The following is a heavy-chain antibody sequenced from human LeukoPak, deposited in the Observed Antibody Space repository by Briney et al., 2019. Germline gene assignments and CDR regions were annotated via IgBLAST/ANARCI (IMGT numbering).Heavy chain of an antibody. CDR2: IYYSGST. D-gene: IGHD5-18*01. J-gene: IGHJ4*02. Sequence: SETLSLTCTVSGGSISSYYWSWIRQPPGKGLEWIGYIYYSGSTNYNPSLKSRVTISVDTSKNQFSLKLSSVTAADTAVYYCARHTYAGTAMVTDYWGQGTLATVSS. V-gene: IGHV4-59*08. CDR3: ARHTYAGTAMVTDY. CDR1: GGSISSYY.